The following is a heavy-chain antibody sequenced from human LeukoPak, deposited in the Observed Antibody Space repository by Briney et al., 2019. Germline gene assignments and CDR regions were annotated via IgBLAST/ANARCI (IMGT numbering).Heavy chain of an antibody. CDR3: ARRAGGLARNNWFDP. CDR1: GFTFSSYS. D-gene: IGHD3-16*01. V-gene: IGHV3-64*01. CDR2: ISGNGGST. J-gene: IGHJ5*02. Sequence: PGGSLRLSCAASGFTFSSYSMHWVRQAPGQGLEHISAISGNGGSTYYANSVKGRFTISRDNSKNTLYLQMNSLRAVDTAVYYCARRAGGLARNNWFDPWGQGTLVTVSS.